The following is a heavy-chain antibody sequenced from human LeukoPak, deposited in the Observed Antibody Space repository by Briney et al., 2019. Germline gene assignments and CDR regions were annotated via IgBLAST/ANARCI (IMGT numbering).Heavy chain of an antibody. CDR1: GGSISSSSYY. J-gene: IGHJ5*02. D-gene: IGHD3-10*01. Sequence: SETLSLTCTVSGGSISSSSYYWDWIRQPPGKGLDRIVSIFYSATTYYNPSLESRVTISIDTPKNHFSLKLSSVTAADTAVYDCARRGYYGSGSYGWLDPWGQGTLVTVSS. CDR2: IFYSATT. CDR3: ARRGYYGSGSYGWLDP. V-gene: IGHV4-39*01.